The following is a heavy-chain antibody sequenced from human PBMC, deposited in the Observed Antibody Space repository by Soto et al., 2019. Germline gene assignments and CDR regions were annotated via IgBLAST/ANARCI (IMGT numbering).Heavy chain of an antibody. V-gene: IGHV1-8*01. CDR2: MNPNSGNT. CDR3: AREHSSGWSGY. D-gene: IGHD6-19*01. Sequence: QVQLVQSGAEVKKPGASVKVSCKASGYTFTSYDINWVRQATGQGLEWMGWMNPNSGNTGYAQKFQARVTITRNTSISTAYTDLSGPRSEDTTVEYRAREHSSGWSGYWGQGTLVTVSS. J-gene: IGHJ4*02. CDR1: GYTFTSYD.